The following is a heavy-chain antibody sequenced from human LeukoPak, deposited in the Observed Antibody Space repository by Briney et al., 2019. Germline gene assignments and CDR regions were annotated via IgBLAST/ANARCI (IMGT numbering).Heavy chain of an antibody. CDR3: ARAHYYFDRGGWFAP. CDR1: GYTFTGYY. J-gene: IGHJ5*02. CDR2: INPNSGGT. V-gene: IGHV1-2*02. Sequence: ASVKVSCKASGYTFTGYYMHWVRQAPGQGLEWMGWINPNSGGTNYAQKFQGRVAMTRDTSISTAYMELSRLRSDDTAVYYCARAHYYFDRGGWFAPGGQGTLVTVSS. D-gene: IGHD3-22*01.